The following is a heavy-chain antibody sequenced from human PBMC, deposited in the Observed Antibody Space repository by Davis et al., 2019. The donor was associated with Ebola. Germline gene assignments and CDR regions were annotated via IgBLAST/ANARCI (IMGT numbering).Heavy chain of an antibody. J-gene: IGHJ5*02. CDR1: GYTFTSYA. CDR3: ARDEYCISTSCYRNWFDP. V-gene: IGHV1-18*01. D-gene: IGHD2-2*01. CDR2: ISAYNGNT. Sequence: ASVKVSCKASGYTFTSYAMNWVRQAPGQGLEWMGWISAYNGNTNYAQKLQGRVTMTTDTSTSTAYMELRSLRSDDTAVYYCARDEYCISTSCYRNWFDPWGQGTLVTVSS.